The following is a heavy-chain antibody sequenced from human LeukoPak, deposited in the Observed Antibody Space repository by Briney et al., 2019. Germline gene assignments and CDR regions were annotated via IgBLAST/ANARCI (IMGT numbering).Heavy chain of an antibody. V-gene: IGHV3-30*02. Sequence: PGGSLRLSCATSEFSFSSHGMHWARQAPGKGLEWVAFEQKDGSYKKYADSVKGRFTISRDNSKNTLYLEMNSLRVEDTAVYYYANIPNSFGPDYWGQGSLVTVSS. CDR3: ANIPNSFGPDY. CDR1: EFSFSSHG. J-gene: IGHJ4*02. D-gene: IGHD3-16*01. CDR2: EQKDGSYK.